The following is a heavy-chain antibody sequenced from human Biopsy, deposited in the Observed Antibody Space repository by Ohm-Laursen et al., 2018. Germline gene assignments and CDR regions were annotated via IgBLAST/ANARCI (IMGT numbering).Heavy chain of an antibody. Sequence: SLRLSCTASGITVSKSYMRWVRQAPGKGLEWVSIIYADGSTYSADSVKGRFTISRDNSENTLYLQMNGLRAEDTALYYCATSAIGFYRQGMDVWGHGTTVTVSS. J-gene: IGHJ6*02. V-gene: IGHV3-66*01. CDR2: IYADGST. CDR1: GITVSKSY. D-gene: IGHD2-2*01. CDR3: ATSAIGFYRQGMDV.